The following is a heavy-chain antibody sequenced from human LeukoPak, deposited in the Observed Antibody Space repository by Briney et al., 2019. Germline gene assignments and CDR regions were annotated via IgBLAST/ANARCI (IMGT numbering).Heavy chain of an antibody. CDR2: ISSSGNTI. J-gene: IGHJ4*02. CDR1: EFTFTSYE. Sequence: PGGSLRLSCAASEFTFTSYELNWVRQAPGKGLEWVSYISSSGNTISYADSVKGRFTISRDNAKNSLYLQMNSLRSEDSALYYCAKDRGGVDYWGQGTLVTVSS. D-gene: IGHD3-16*01. V-gene: IGHV3-48*03. CDR3: AKDRGGVDY.